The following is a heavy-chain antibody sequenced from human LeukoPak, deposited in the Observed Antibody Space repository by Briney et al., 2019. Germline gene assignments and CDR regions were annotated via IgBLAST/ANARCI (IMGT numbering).Heavy chain of an antibody. J-gene: IGHJ4*02. CDR3: ASGPTGQID. CDR1: GNTLTSYP. CDR2: INTNTGNP. Sequence: GAPGKVPGKASGNTLTSYPMNGGDQAPGKGLEWMGWINTNTGNPTYAQGFTGRFVFSLDTSVSTAYLQISSLKAEDTAVYYCASGPTGQIDWGQGTLVTVSS. V-gene: IGHV7-4-1*02. D-gene: IGHD2/OR15-2a*01.